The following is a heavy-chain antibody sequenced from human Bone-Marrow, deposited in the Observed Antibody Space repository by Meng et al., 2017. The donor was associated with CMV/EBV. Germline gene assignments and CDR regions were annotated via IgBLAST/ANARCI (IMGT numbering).Heavy chain of an antibody. CDR1: GYTFTSYG. D-gene: IGHD2-2*02. V-gene: IGHV1-18*01. CDR2: ISAYNGNT. J-gene: IGHJ5*02. CDR3: ARKTCSTSCYTEWFDP. Sequence: ASVKVSCKASGYTFTSYGISWVRQAPGQGLEWMGWISAYNGNTNYAQKLQGRVTMTTGTSTSTAYMELRSLRSHDTDVYYCARKTCSTSCYTEWFDPWGQGTLATVSS.